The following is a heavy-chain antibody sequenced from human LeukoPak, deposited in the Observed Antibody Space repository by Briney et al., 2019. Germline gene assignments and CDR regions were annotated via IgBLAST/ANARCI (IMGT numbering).Heavy chain of an antibody. CDR1: RFTFSSYW. V-gene: IGHV3-74*01. CDR2: INTDGSTT. J-gene: IGHJ6*02. CDR3: AKPVVMDV. Sequence: GGSLRLSCAASRFTFSSYWMHWVRQAPGKGLVWVARINTDGSTTGYTDSVKGRFAISRDNAKNTLYLQMNSLRAEDTAVYYCAKPVVMDVWGQGTTVTVSS. D-gene: IGHD2-15*01.